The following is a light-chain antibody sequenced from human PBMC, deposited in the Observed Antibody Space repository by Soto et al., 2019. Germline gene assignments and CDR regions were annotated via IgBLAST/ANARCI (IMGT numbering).Light chain of an antibody. Sequence: QSALTQPPSASGSPGQSVTISCTGTSSDVGGYNFVSWYQHHPGKVPKLMIYEVSKRPSGVPDRFSGSKSGNTASLTVSGLQAEDEADYYCSSYSGNYIVLLGGGTKVTVL. J-gene: IGLJ2*01. CDR2: EVS. V-gene: IGLV2-8*01. CDR1: SSDVGGYNF. CDR3: SSYSGNYIVL.